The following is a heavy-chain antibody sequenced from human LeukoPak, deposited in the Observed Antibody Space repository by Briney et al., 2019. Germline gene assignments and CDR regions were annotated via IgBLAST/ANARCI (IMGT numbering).Heavy chain of an antibody. CDR3: ASLDTAMVTGEDY. D-gene: IGHD5-18*01. CDR1: GFTFSSYG. CDR2: IWYDGSNK. Sequence: PGRSLRLSCAASGFTFSSYGMHWVRQAPGKGLEWVAVIWYDGSNKYYADSVKGRFTISRDNSKNTLYLQMNSLGAEDTAVYYCASLDTAMVTGEDYWGQGTLVTVSS. V-gene: IGHV3-33*08. J-gene: IGHJ4*02.